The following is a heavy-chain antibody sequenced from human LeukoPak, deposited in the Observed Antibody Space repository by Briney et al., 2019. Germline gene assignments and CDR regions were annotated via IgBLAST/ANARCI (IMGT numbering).Heavy chain of an antibody. CDR1: GFTFSSYA. D-gene: IGHD1-26*01. J-gene: IGHJ4*02. CDR3: AITPSAGELSY. CDR2: ISGSGGST. V-gene: IGHV3-23*01. Sequence: GGSLRLSCAASGFTFSSYAMSWVRQAPGKGLEWVSAISGSGGSTYYADSVKGRFTISRDNSKNTLYLRMNSLRAEDTAVYYCAITPSAGELSYWGQGTLVTVSS.